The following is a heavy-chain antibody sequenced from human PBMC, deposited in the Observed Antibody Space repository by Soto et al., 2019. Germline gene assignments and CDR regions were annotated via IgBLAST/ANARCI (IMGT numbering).Heavy chain of an antibody. V-gene: IGHV4-39*01. D-gene: IGHD6-13*01. CDR1: GASFRSSDYY. CDR2: MHYGGST. Sequence: QVQLPESGPGLVKPSETLSLPCTVSGASFRSSDYYWGWIRQPPNKGLEWIGSMHYGGSTFYHPSLKSRVTVSVDPSKNRVSLKVTSVTAADTGVYYCARPGYSSSWYWFDLWGQGTPVPVSS. CDR3: ARPGYSSSWYWFDL. J-gene: IGHJ5*02.